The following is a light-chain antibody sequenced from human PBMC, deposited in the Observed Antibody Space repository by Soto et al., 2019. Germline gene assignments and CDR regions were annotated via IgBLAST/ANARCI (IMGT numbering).Light chain of an antibody. CDR2: DDS. Sequence: SYELTQPPSVSVAPGQTARITCGGTNIGSKSVHWYQQKPGQAPVLVVYDDSDRPSGIPERFSGSNSGNTATLTISRVEAGDEADYYCLVWDSSSDHWVFGGGTKLTVL. V-gene: IGLV3-21*02. J-gene: IGLJ3*02. CDR1: NIGSKS. CDR3: LVWDSSSDHWV.